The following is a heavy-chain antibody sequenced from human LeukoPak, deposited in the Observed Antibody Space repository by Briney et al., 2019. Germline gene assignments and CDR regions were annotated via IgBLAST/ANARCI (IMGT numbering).Heavy chain of an antibody. J-gene: IGHJ3*02. CDR3: ARDHYDSSGYPENAFDI. D-gene: IGHD3-22*01. V-gene: IGHV3-21*01. Sequence: GRSLRLSCAASGFTFSSYAMHWVRQAPGKGLEWVSSISSSSSYIYYADSVKGRFTISRDNAKNSLYLQMNSLRAEDTAVYYFARDHYDSSGYPENAFDIGGQGTMVTVSS. CDR2: ISSSSSYI. CDR1: GFTFSSYA.